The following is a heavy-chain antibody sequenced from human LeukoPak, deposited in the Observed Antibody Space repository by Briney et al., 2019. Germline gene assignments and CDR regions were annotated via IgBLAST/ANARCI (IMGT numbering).Heavy chain of an antibody. V-gene: IGHV3-53*01. Sequence: GGSLRLSCAASGFTVSSNYMSWVRQAPGKGLEWVSVIYSGGSTYYADSVKGRFTISRDNSKNTLYLQMNSLRAEDTAVYYCARDPYYYDSSGYPSSWGQGTLVTVSS. CDR1: GFTVSSNY. CDR2: IYSGGST. J-gene: IGHJ5*02. CDR3: ARDPYYYDSSGYPSS. D-gene: IGHD3-22*01.